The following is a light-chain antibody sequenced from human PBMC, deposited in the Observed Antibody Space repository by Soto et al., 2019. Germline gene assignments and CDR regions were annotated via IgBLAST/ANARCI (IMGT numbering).Light chain of an antibody. CDR2: KAS. Sequence: DIQMPQSPSTLSASLGDRVTLPCRASQSISSWLAWYQQKKGKAPKLLIYKASTLKSGVPSRFSGSGSGTEVNLTISSLQTDDFATYYCQHYNSYSEAFGQGTKVDIK. V-gene: IGKV1-5*03. CDR1: QSISSW. J-gene: IGKJ1*01. CDR3: QHYNSYSEA.